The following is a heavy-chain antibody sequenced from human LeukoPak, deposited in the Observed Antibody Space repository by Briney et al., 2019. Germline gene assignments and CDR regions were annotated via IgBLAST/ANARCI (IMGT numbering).Heavy chain of an antibody. Sequence: SETLSLTCTVSGGSFSSSSYYWGWIRQPPGKGLEWVGSINYRGSNYHNSSLKSRVTMSIDTSKNQFSLKLSSVTAADTAVYYCARGVRGYSYGPYAFDIWGQGAMVTVSS. CDR3: ARGVRGYSYGPYAFDI. D-gene: IGHD5-18*01. V-gene: IGHV4-39*07. CDR2: INYRGSN. J-gene: IGHJ3*02. CDR1: GGSFSSSSYY.